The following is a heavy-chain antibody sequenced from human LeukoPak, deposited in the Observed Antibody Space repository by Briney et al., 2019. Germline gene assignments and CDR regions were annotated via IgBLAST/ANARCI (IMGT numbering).Heavy chain of an antibody. CDR2: IYVNGST. CDR3: ALSGSYYGGFVPDY. D-gene: IGHD1-26*01. V-gene: IGHV4-39*07. Sequence: SETLSLTCTVSGGSISSSSYYWGWIRQPPGKGLECIGYIYVNGSTDYNPSLKSLVTISLDASKNQFYLKLSSVTAADTAVYYCALSGSYYGGFVPDYWGQGTLVTVSS. CDR1: GGSISSSSYY. J-gene: IGHJ4*02.